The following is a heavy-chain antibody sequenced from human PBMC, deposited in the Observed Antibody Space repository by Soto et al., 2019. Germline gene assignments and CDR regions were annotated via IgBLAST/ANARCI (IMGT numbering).Heavy chain of an antibody. CDR3: ARHSPLPGTAFEI. Sequence: PSETLSLTCTVSGGSIKRYYWSWIRQPPGKGLEWIGYISYSGDTNYTPPLESPVTISVDTSNIQFSLKLKSMTAADTAVYYCARHSPLPGTAFEIWGQGTMVTVSS. V-gene: IGHV4-59*08. CDR2: ISYSGDT. D-gene: IGHD1-1*01. CDR1: GGSIKRYY. J-gene: IGHJ3*02.